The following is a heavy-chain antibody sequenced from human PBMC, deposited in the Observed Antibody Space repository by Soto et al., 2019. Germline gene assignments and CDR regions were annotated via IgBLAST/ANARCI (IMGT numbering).Heavy chain of an antibody. CDR3: ARRSARTIFAY. J-gene: IGHJ4*02. V-gene: IGHV4-39*01. D-gene: IGHD6-6*01. CDR1: GGSISSSSYY. Sequence: SETLSLTCTVSGGSISSSSYYWGWIRQPPGKGLEWIGNIYYSGSTYYNPSLKSRVTISVDTSKNQFSLKLSSVTAADTAVYYCARRSARTIFAYWGQGTLVTVSS. CDR2: IYYSGST.